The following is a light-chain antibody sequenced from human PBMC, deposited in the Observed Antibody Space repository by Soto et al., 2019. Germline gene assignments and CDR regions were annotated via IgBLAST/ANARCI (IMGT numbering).Light chain of an antibody. CDR3: QQYNSYST. V-gene: IGKV1-5*01. CDR1: QSISSW. Sequence: DIQMTQSPSTLSASVGDRVTITCRASQSISSWLAWYQQKPGKAPKLLIYDASSLESGVPSRFSGSGSGTEFTLTISSLQPDDFATYYCQQYNSYSTLGQGTKVEI. CDR2: DAS. J-gene: IGKJ1*01.